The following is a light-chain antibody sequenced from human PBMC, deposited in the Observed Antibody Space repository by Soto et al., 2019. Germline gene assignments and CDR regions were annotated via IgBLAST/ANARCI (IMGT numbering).Light chain of an antibody. CDR2: ATS. CDR3: QHNGV. J-gene: IGKJ3*01. Sequence: DIQMTQSPSSLSASVGETVTMTCRASQGIAGWLSWYQQKPGKAPKLLIFATSNLQGGVPSRFSGSGSGTDFPLTISSLQPEDFATYYCQHNGVFGPGTQVDIK. CDR1: QGIAGW. V-gene: IGKV1-12*01.